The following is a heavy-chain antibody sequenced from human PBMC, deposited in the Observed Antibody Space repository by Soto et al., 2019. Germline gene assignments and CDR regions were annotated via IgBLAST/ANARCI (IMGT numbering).Heavy chain of an antibody. CDR3: ARVSSGYCSGGSCYSGYFDY. D-gene: IGHD2-15*01. CDR1: GGSISSSSYY. J-gene: IGHJ4*02. CDR2: IYYSGST. Sequence: SETLSLTCTVSGGSISSSSYYWGWIRQPPGKGLEWIGSIYYSGSTYYNPSLKSRVTISVDTSKNQFSLKLSSVTAADTAVYYCARVSSGYCSGGSCYSGYFDYWGQGTLVTVSS. V-gene: IGHV4-39*01.